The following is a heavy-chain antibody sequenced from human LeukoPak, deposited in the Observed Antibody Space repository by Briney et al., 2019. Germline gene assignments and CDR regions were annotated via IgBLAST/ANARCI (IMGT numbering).Heavy chain of an antibody. Sequence: GGSLRLSCAASGFTFSSYEMNWVRQAPGKGLEWVSYISSSGSTIYYADSVKGRFTISRDNAKNSLYLQMNSLRAEDTAVYYCAREYCSGGSCYRVEFMDVWGQGTTVTVSS. J-gene: IGHJ6*02. CDR1: GFTFSSYE. D-gene: IGHD2-15*01. CDR2: ISSSGSTI. V-gene: IGHV3-48*03. CDR3: AREYCSGGSCYRVEFMDV.